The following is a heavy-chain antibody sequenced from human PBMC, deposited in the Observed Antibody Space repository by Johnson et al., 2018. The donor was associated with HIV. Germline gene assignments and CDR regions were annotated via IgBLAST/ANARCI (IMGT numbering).Heavy chain of an antibody. CDR2: IRNDGSNE. Sequence: QVQLVESGGGVVQPGGSLRLSCAASGFTFSSYGIHWVRQAPGKGPEWVAFIRNDGSNEYYADSVKGRFTISRDNPKHSVHLEMNSLRADDTALYYCARDWLTSRAVAGTSAFDIWGQGTMVTVSS. CDR1: GFTFSSYG. CDR3: ARDWLTSRAVAGTSAFDI. J-gene: IGHJ3*02. D-gene: IGHD6-19*01. V-gene: IGHV3-30*02.